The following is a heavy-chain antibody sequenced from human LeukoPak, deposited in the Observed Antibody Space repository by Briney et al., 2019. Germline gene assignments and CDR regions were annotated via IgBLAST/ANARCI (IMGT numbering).Heavy chain of an antibody. Sequence: GGSLRLSCAASGFTFSSYAMSWVRQAPGRGLEWVSAISGSGGTTYYSDSVKGRFTISRDNSKNTPFLQMNSLRAEDTAVYYCAKKRPRGVEDYWGQGTLVTVSS. V-gene: IGHV3-23*01. CDR2: ISGSGGTT. J-gene: IGHJ4*02. CDR3: AKKRPRGVEDY. CDR1: GFTFSSYA. D-gene: IGHD3-10*01.